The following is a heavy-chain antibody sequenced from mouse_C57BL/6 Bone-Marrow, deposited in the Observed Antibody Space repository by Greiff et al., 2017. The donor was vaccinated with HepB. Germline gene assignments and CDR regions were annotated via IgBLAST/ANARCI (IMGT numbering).Heavy chain of an antibody. CDR3: ARRGDGYPWYFDV. D-gene: IGHD2-3*01. V-gene: IGHV5-2*03. J-gene: IGHJ1*03. CDR2: INSDGGST. Sequence: DVKLVESGGGLVQPGESLKLSCESNEYEFPSHDMSWVRKTPEKRLELVAAINSDGGSTYYPDTMERRFIISRDNTKKPLYLQMSSLRSEDTALYYCARRGDGYPWYFDVWGTGTTVTVSS. CDR1: EYEFPSHD.